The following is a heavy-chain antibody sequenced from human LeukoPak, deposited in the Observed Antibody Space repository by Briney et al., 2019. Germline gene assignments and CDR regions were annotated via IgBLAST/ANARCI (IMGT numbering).Heavy chain of an antibody. CDR1: GFTFSTYA. Sequence: PGGSLRLSCAASGFTFSTYAMNWVRQAPGKGLEWVAVISDDGRHNCYADSVKGRFTISRDNSKSTLYLQMNSLRDDDSAAYFCARVYLERLTAGYFDHWGQGTQVTVSS. CDR2: ISDDGRHN. J-gene: IGHJ4*02. V-gene: IGHV3-30*04. D-gene: IGHD2-8*01. CDR3: ARVYLERLTAGYFDH.